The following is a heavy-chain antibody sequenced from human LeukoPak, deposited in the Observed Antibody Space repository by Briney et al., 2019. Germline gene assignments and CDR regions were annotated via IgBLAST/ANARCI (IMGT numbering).Heavy chain of an antibody. CDR3: ARLSSIAAAGTIYYYYGMDV. CDR1: GGSISSYY. V-gene: IGHV4-59*08. CDR2: IYYSGST. D-gene: IGHD6-13*01. J-gene: IGHJ6*02. Sequence: SETLSLTCTVSGGSISSYYWSWIRQPPGKGLEWIGYIYYSGSTNYNPSLKSRVTISVDTSKNQFSLKLSSVTAADTAVYYCARLSSIAAAGTIYYYYGMDVWGQGTTVTVSS.